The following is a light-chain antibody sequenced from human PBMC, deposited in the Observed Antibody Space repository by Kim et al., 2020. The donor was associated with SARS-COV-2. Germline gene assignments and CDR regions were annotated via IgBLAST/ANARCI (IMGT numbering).Light chain of an antibody. Sequence: QSVTISCTGSSSNIGASYDVHWYQHLPGTAPKLLIYGNSNRPSGVPDRFSGSKSGTSASLAITGLQAEDEADYSCQSYDSSLSGWVFGGGTQLTVL. CDR1: SSNIGASYD. J-gene: IGLJ2*01. V-gene: IGLV1-40*01. CDR2: GNS. CDR3: QSYDSSLSGWV.